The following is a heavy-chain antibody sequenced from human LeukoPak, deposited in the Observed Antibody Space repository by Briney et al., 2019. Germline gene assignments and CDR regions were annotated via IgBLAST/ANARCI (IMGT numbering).Heavy chain of an antibody. CDR3: ARDSGKTSDAFDI. CDR1: GFTFSSYS. CDR2: ISSSSSTI. V-gene: IGHV3-48*04. J-gene: IGHJ3*02. Sequence: GGSLRLSCAASGFTFSSYSMNWVRQAPGKGLEWVSYISSSSSTIYYADSVKGRFTISRDNAKNSLYLQMNSLRAEDTAVYYCARDSGKTSDAFDIWGQGTMVTVSS.